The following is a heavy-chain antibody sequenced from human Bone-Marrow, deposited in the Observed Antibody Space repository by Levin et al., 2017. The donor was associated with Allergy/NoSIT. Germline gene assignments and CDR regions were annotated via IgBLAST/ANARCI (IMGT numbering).Heavy chain of an antibody. Sequence: SGPTLVKPTQTLTLTCTFSGFSLSTSKMRVSWVRQPPGKALEWLARIGWDDDKFYSTSLKTRLSISKDSSKNQVVLTMTNMDPVDTATYFCARDIAPGDTGFDYWGQGTLVTVSS. CDR2: IGWDDDK. V-gene: IGHV2-70*04. J-gene: IGHJ4*02. D-gene: IGHD6-13*01. CDR1: GFSLSTSKMR. CDR3: ARDIAPGDTGFDY.